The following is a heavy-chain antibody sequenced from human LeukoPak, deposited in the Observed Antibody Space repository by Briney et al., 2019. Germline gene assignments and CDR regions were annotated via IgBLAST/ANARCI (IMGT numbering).Heavy chain of an antibody. V-gene: IGHV3-21*01. J-gene: IGHJ3*02. CDR1: AFTFSSHT. CDR3: ARDINSVAFDM. Sequence: GGSLRLPCAGSAFTFSSHTINWVRQAPGRGLEWVSCIGFSTTYIHYADSVKGRFTVTRDNAKGSVSLQMNSLRAEDTAVYYCARDINSVAFDMWGQGTVVTVSS. CDR2: IGFSTTYI. D-gene: IGHD1-1*01.